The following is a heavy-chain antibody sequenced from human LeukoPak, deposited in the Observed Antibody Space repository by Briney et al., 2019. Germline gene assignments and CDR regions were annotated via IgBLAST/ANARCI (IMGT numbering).Heavy chain of an antibody. V-gene: IGHV3-33*01. CDR2: IWYDGSNK. CDR3: ARRCSYGYDY. D-gene: IGHD5-18*01. Sequence: GGSLRLSCAASGFTFSNYDMHWVRQAPGKGLEWVAVIWYDGSNKYYADSVKGRFTISRDNSKNTLYLQMNSLRAEDTAVYHCARRCSYGYDYWGQGTLVTVSS. CDR1: GFTFSNYD. J-gene: IGHJ4*02.